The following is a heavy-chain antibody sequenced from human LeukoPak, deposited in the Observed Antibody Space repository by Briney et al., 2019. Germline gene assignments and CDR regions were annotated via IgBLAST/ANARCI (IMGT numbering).Heavy chain of an antibody. J-gene: IGHJ4*02. V-gene: IGHV3-48*01. CDR1: GFTFSSYG. CDR2: ISSSSGTI. Sequence: GGSLRLSCAASGFTFSSYGMHWVRQAPGKGLEWVSYISSSSGTIYYADSVKGRFTISRDNAKNSLYLQMNSLRAEDTAVYYCARGYDYWGQGTLVTVSS. CDR3: ARGYDY.